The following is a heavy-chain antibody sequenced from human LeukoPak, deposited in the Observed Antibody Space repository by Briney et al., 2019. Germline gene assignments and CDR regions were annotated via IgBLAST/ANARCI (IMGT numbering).Heavy chain of an antibody. CDR2: IYSGGST. J-gene: IGHJ6*02. D-gene: IGHD2-15*01. CDR1: GFTFSSYS. V-gene: IGHV3-53*01. CDR3: AREECSGGSCYPNYYYYGMDV. Sequence: GGSLRLSCAASGFTFSSYSMNWVRQAPGKGLEWVSVIYSGGSTYYADSVKGRFTISRDNSKNTLYLQMNSLRAEDTAVYYCAREECSGGSCYPNYYYYGMDVWGQGTTVTVSS.